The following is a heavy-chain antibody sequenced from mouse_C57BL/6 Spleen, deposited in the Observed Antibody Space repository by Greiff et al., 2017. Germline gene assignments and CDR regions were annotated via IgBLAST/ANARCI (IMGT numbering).Heavy chain of an antibody. CDR2: ISSGGSYT. CDR1: GFTFSSYG. Sequence: EVQVVESGGDLVKPGGSLKLSCAASGFTFSSYGMSWVRQTPDKRLEWVATISSGGSYTYSPDRVKGRFTISRDTAKNTLYLQMSSLKTEDTAMYYCARQGYGSFAYWGQGTLVTVSA. D-gene: IGHD1-1*02. J-gene: IGHJ3*01. CDR3: ARQGYGSFAY. V-gene: IGHV5-6*01.